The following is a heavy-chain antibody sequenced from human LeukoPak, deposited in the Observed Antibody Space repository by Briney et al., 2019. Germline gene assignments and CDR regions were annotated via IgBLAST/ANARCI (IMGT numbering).Heavy chain of an antibody. V-gene: IGHV4-59*01. D-gene: IGHD6-19*01. CDR2: IYYSGST. CDR3: ARAGSSGFYYFDY. J-gene: IGHJ4*02. Sequence: SETLSLTCTVSGGSISSYYWSWFRQPPGKGLEWIGYIYYSGSTNYNPSLKSRVTMSVDTSRNQFSLKVNAVTAADTAVYYCARAGSSGFYYFDYWGQGTLVTVSS. CDR1: GGSISSYY.